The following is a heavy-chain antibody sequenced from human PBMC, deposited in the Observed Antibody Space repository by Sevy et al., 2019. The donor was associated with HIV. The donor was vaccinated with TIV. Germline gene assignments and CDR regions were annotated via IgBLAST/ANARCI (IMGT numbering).Heavy chain of an antibody. D-gene: IGHD2-15*01. CDR1: GGSISSGGYY. CDR2: IYYSGST. J-gene: IGHJ3*02. Sequence: SETLSLTCTVSGGSISSGGYYWSWIRQHPGKGLEWIGYIYYSGSTYYNPSLKSRVTISVDTSKNQFSLKLSSVTAADAAVYYCARLLDDAFDIWGQGTMVTVSS. CDR3: ARLLDDAFDI. V-gene: IGHV4-31*03.